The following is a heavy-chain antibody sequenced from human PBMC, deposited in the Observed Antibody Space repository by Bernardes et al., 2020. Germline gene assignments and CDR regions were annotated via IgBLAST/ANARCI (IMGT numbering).Heavy chain of an antibody. J-gene: IGHJ4*02. Sequence: SETLSLTCTASGGSISSYYWSWIRQPPGKGLEWIGYIYYSGSTNYNPSLKSRVTISVDTSKNQFSLKLSSVTAADTAVYYCASILGDSSGYYFDYWGQRTLVHVSS. CDR1: GGSISSYY. V-gene: IGHV4-59*01. CDR3: ASILGDSSGYYFDY. CDR2: IYYSGST. D-gene: IGHD3-22*01.